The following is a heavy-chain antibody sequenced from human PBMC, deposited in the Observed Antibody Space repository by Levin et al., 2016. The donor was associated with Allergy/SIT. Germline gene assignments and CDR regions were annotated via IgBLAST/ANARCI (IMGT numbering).Heavy chain of an antibody. D-gene: IGHD3-3*01. Sequence: SETLSLTCAVYGGSFSGYYWSWIRQPPGKGLEWIGEINHSGSTNYNPSLKNRVTISVDTSKNQFSLKLSSVTAADTAVYYCARVAYYDFWSGYYRGNWFDPWGQGTLVTVSS. CDR3: ARVAYYDFWSGYYRGNWFDP. J-gene: IGHJ5*02. CDR1: GGSFSGYY. CDR2: INHSGST. V-gene: IGHV4-34*01.